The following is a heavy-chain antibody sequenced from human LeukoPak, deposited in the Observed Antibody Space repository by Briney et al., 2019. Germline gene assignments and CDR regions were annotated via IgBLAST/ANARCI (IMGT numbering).Heavy chain of an antibody. Sequence: GGSLRLSCEATGFTFGSSPMSWVRQAPGKGLEWVSSISVGGDYIYYADSVRGRFTISRDDSKSTLYLQMNSLRAEDTAVYYCAKIAVSGLWYFDLWGRGTLVTVSS. V-gene: IGHV3-23*01. CDR1: GFTFGSSP. D-gene: IGHD6-19*01. CDR3: AKIAVSGLWYFDL. J-gene: IGHJ2*01. CDR2: ISVGGDYI.